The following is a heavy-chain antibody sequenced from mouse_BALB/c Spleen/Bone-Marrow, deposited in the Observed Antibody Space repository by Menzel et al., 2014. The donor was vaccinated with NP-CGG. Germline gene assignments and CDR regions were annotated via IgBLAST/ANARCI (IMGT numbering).Heavy chain of an antibody. Sequence: VKVVESGAELVRPGVSVKISCKGSGYTFTDYAMHWVKQSHAKSLEWIGVISTNYGDASYNQKFKGKATMTVDKSSSTAYMELARLTSEDSAFYYCAREGGNFPWFAYWGQGTLVTVSA. CDR3: AREGGNFPWFAY. D-gene: IGHD2-1*01. V-gene: IGHV1S137*01. CDR2: ISTNYGDA. CDR1: GYTFTDYA. J-gene: IGHJ3*01.